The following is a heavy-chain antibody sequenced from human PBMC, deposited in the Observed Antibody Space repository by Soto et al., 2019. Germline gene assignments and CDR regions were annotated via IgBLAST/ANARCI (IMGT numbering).Heavy chain of an antibody. Sequence: GESLKVSCKGSGYSFTTYWIAWVLQRPGQGLERMGITHPGDSETRYSPSFEGQVTISADKSISTAYLQWSSLKASENAMYYCARQGRDGHNQGYGMDVWGQGTTVTVSS. CDR2: THPGDSET. CDR1: GYSFTTYW. CDR3: ARQGRDGHNQGYGMDV. J-gene: IGHJ6*02. V-gene: IGHV5-51*01.